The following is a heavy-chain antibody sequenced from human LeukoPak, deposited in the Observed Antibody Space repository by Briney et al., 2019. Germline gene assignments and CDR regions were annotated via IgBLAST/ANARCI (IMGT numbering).Heavy chain of an antibody. J-gene: IGHJ4*02. CDR2: IYHSGST. D-gene: IGHD4-23*01. CDR1: GYSISSGYY. Sequence: PSETLSVTCTASGYSISSGYYWGWIRQPPGKGLEWIGSIYHSGSTYYNPSLKSRVTISVDTSKNQFSLKLSSVTAADTAVYYCAREITYGGNSYYWGQGTLVTVSS. V-gene: IGHV4-38-2*02. CDR3: AREITYGGNSYY.